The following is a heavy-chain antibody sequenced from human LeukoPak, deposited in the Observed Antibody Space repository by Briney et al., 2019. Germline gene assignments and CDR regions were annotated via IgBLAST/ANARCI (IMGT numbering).Heavy chain of an antibody. V-gene: IGHV1-18*01. J-gene: IGHJ4*02. CDR3: ARVTVRQFFDY. D-gene: IGHD1-14*01. CDR1: GYTFTSYG. CDR2: ISAYNGNT. Sequence: ASVKVSCKASGYTFTSYGITWVRQAPGQGLEWMGWISAYNGNTNYAQKLQGRVTMTTDTSTSTAYMELRSLGSDDTAVYHCARVTVRQFFDYWGQGTLVTVSS.